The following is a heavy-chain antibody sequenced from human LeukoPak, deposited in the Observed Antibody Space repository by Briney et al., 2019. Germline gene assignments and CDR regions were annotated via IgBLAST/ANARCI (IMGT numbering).Heavy chain of an antibody. J-gene: IGHJ5*02. D-gene: IGHD3-3*01. Sequence: GGSLRHSCSAYGFTFSDQYMDWVRQAPGKGLEWVARIRNRVNSYTTDYAASVKGRFTISRDDSKNSLYLQMNSLKIEDTAVYYCARGDFKTSWGQGTLVTVSS. CDR2: IRNRVNSYTT. CDR3: ARGDFKTS. V-gene: IGHV3-72*01. CDR1: GFTFSDQY.